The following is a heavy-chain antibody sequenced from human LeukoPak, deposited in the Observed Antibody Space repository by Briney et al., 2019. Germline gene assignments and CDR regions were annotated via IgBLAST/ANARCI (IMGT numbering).Heavy chain of an antibody. Sequence: GGSLRLSCAASGFTFSSYWMNWVRQAPGKGLEWVANINQDGRETYYVDSVKGRFTISRDNAKDSLYLQMDSLRDEDTAVYYCARGKEKWLDHFDYWGQGSLVTVSS. CDR3: ARGKEKWLDHFDY. J-gene: IGHJ4*02. V-gene: IGHV3-7*02. D-gene: IGHD6-19*01. CDR2: INQDGRET. CDR1: GFTFSSYW.